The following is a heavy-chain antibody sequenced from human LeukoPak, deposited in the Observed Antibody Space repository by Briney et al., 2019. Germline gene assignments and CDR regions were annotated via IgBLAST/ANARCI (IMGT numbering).Heavy chain of an antibody. V-gene: IGHV3-23*01. CDR1: GFTFSSYA. J-gene: IGHJ4*02. CDR3: AKGTPQYSSSWYYFDY. CDR2: ISGSGGST. Sequence: GGSLRLSCAASGFTFSSYAMSWVRQAPGKGLEWVLAISGSGGSTYYADSVKGRFTISRDNSKNTLYLQMNSLRAEDTAVYYCAKGTPQYSSSWYYFDYWGQGTLVTVSS. D-gene: IGHD6-13*01.